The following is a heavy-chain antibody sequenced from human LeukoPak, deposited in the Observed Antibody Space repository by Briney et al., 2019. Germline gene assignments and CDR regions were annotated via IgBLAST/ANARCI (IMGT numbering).Heavy chain of an antibody. CDR2: IHPSGGGT. D-gene: IGHD2-15*01. CDR3: ARSACSGDGCFLDY. V-gene: IGHV1-46*01. J-gene: IGHJ4*02. Sequence: ASVKVSCKASGYTFTNYYIDWVRQAPGRGLEWMGIIHPSGGGTSYAQKFQGRVTMTSDMSTNTLYMELSSLRSEDTAVYYCARSACSGDGCFLDYWGQGTLLTVSS. CDR1: GYTFTNYY.